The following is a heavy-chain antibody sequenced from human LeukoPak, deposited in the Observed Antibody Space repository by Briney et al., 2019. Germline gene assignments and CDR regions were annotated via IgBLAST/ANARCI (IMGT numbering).Heavy chain of an antibody. CDR3: AKDALRYCSGGSCYNFDY. CDR2: IRYDGSNK. J-gene: IGHJ4*02. D-gene: IGHD2-15*01. V-gene: IGHV3-30*02. CDR1: GFTCSSYG. Sequence: GGSLRLSGAASGFTCSSYGMHWVRQAPGNGLEWVAFIRYDGSNKYYADSGKVRFTISRDNSKNTLYLRMNSLRAEDTAVYYCAKDALRYCSGGSCYNFDYWGQGTLVTVSS.